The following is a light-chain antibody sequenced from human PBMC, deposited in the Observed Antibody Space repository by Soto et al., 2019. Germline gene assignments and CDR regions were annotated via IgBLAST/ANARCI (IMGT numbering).Light chain of an antibody. J-gene: IGKJ1*01. CDR3: QQYNSYWT. Sequence: DIQMTQSPSTMSASVGDRVTITCLASQSISSWLAWYPQKPGKAPKLLIYKASSLESGVPSRFSGSVSGTEFTLTISSLQPDDFATYYCQQYNSYWTFGQGNKVEIK. CDR2: KAS. CDR1: QSISSW. V-gene: IGKV1-5*03.